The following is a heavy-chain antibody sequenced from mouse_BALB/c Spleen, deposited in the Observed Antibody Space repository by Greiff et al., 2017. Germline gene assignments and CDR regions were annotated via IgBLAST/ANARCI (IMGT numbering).Heavy chain of an antibody. J-gene: IGHJ4*01. D-gene: IGHD2-2*01. CDR2: ISSGGST. V-gene: IGHV5-6-5*01. Sequence: EVQRVESGGGLVKPGGSLKLSCAASGFTFSSYAMSWVRQTPEKRLEWVASISSGGSTYYPDSVKGRFTISRDNARNILYLQMSSLRSEDTAMYYCARVGLRAMDYWGQGTSVTVSS. CDR3: ARVGLRAMDY. CDR1: GFTFSSYA.